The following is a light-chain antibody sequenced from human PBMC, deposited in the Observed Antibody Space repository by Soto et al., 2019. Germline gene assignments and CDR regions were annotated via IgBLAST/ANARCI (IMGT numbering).Light chain of an antibody. J-gene: IGLJ1*01. CDR1: SSDVGAYNY. V-gene: IGLV2-14*01. Sequence: QSALTQPASVSGSPGQSITISCTGTSSDVGAYNYVSWYQQHPGKAPKLMIYDVNNRPSGVSNRFSGSKSGNTAPLTISGLQAEDEADYYCDSYTSSNVYVFGTGTKLTVL. CDR3: DSYTSSNVYV. CDR2: DVN.